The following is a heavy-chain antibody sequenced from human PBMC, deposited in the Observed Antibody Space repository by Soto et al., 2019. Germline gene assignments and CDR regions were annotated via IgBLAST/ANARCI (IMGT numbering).Heavy chain of an antibody. J-gene: IGHJ4*02. Sequence: PSQTHPLTYAVSCGYIRSSSYYWGWIRQPPGKGLEWIGSIYYSGSTYYNPSLKSRVTISVDTSKNQFSLKLSSVTAADTAVYYCARSMTTVVTLDYWGQGTLVTVSS. CDR3: ARSMTTVVTLDY. V-gene: IGHV4-39*01. D-gene: IGHD4-17*01. CDR1: CGYIRSSSYY. CDR2: IYYSGST.